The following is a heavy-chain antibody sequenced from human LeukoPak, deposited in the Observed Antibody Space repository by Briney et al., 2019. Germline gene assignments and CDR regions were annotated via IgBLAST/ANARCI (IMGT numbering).Heavy chain of an antibody. Sequence: GGSLRLSCAASGFTFSNYAMNWVRQGPGKGLEWVSVISGSGGITYYADSVKGRFTISRDNSKDTLYLQMNSLRAEDTAVYYCAKYPSRYSSGWYYFDYWGQGTLVTVSS. V-gene: IGHV3-23*01. CDR2: ISGSGGIT. J-gene: IGHJ4*02. CDR3: AKYPSRYSSGWYYFDY. D-gene: IGHD6-19*01. CDR1: GFTFSNYA.